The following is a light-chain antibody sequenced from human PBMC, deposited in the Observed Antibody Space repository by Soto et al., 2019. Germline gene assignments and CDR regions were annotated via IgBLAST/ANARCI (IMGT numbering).Light chain of an antibody. CDR2: SDN. J-gene: IGLJ2*01. CDR1: SSNIGSNT. CDR3: AAWDDSLNGLV. Sequence: QSVLTQPPSASGTPGQRVTISCSGSSSNIGSNTVNWYQQLPGTAPKLLIYSDNQRPSGVPDRFSVSKSGTSVSLAISGLQSDDEAEYYCAAWDDSLNGLVFGGGTKLTVL. V-gene: IGLV1-44*01.